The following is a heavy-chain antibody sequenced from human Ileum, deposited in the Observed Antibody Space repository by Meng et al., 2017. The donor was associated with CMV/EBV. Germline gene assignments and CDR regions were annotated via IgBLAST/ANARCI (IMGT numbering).Heavy chain of an antibody. D-gene: IGHD2-2*02. CDR3: AKDTVPDSRYNFDH. CDR1: GFVFSGYS. V-gene: IGHV3-23*03. J-gene: IGHJ4*02. Sequence: GESLKISCSASGFVFSGYSMNWVRLAPGKGLEWVSIIFGGGSTKIYADSVKGRFTISRDDSKNMLYLQMDRLRVEDTALYFCAKDTVPDSRYNFDHWGRGTQVTVSS. CDR2: IFGGGSTK.